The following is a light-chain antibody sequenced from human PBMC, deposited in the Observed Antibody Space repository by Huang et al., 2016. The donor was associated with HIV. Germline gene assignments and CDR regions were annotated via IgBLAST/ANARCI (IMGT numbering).Light chain of an antibody. CDR1: QSVTSN. Sequence: EIVMTQSPATVSVSPGERATLSCRASQSVTSNLAWYQQKPGHAPRLLIFDASTRATGIPARFSGSGSATEYTLTISSLQSEDFAVYYCQQYNNWPSTFGQGTKVEIK. J-gene: IGKJ1*01. CDR3: QQYNNWPST. CDR2: DAS. V-gene: IGKV3-15*01.